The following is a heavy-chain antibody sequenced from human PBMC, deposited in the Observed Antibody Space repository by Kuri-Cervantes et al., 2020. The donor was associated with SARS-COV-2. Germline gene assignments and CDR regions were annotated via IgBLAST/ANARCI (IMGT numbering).Heavy chain of an antibody. J-gene: IGHJ4*02. CDR2: INHSGST. Sequence: SQTLSLTCAVYGGSFSGYYWSWIRRPPGKGLEWIGEINHSGSTNYNPSLKSRVTISVDTSKNQFSLKLSSVTAADTAVYYCARHPYTVTTPIDYWGQGTLVTVSS. V-gene: IGHV4-34*01. CDR1: GGSFSGYY. D-gene: IGHD4-11*01. CDR3: ARHPYTVTTPIDY.